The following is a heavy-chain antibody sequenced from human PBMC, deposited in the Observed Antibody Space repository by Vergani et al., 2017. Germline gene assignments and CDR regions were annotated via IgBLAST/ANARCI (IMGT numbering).Heavy chain of an antibody. Sequence: QVQLQESGPGLVKPSETLSLTCTVSGGSLSSYYWSWIRQPPGKGLEWIGYIYYSGSTNYNPSLKSRVTISVDTSKNQFSLKLSSVTAADTAVYYCARSGSYYKWFDPWGQGTLVTVSS. CDR3: ARSGSYYKWFDP. CDR2: IYYSGST. J-gene: IGHJ5*02. D-gene: IGHD1-26*01. V-gene: IGHV4-59*01. CDR1: GGSLSSYY.